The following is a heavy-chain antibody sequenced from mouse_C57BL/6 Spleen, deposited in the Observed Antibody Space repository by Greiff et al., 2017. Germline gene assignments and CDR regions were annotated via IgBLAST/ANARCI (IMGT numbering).Heavy chain of an antibody. D-gene: IGHD1-1*01. CDR3: ARDDGHYDY. J-gene: IGHJ2*01. Sequence: EVKLMESGGGLVKPGGSLKLSCAASGFTFSSYAMSWVRQTPEKRLEWVATISDGGSYTYYPENVKGRFTISRDNAKNNLYLQLSHLKSEDTAMYYCARDDGHYDYWGQGTTLTVSS. CDR2: ISDGGSYT. V-gene: IGHV5-4*01. CDR1: GFTFSSYA.